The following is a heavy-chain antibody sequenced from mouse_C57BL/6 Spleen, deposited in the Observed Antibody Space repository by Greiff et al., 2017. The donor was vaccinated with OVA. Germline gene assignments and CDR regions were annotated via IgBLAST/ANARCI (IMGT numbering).Heavy chain of an antibody. D-gene: IGHD1-1*01. CDR1: GYTFTSYW. CDR2: INPRNGGT. J-gene: IGHJ2*01. CDR3: ARCKGSSYGDY. Sequence: VQLQQPGTELVKPGASVKLSCKASGYTFTSYWLHWVKQRPGQGLEWIGNINPRNGGTNYNEKFKSKAPMTVDKSSSTAYMQLSSLTSEDSAVYYCARCKGSSYGDYWGQGTTLTVSS. V-gene: IGHV1-53*01.